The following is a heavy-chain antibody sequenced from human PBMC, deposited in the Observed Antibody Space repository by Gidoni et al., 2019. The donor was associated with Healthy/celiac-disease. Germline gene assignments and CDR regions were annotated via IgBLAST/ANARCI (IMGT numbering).Heavy chain of an antibody. J-gene: IGHJ3*02. V-gene: IGHV3-9*01. D-gene: IGHD3-10*01. CDR3: AKTMVRGVILFFGAFDI. CDR2: SSLNSGSI. CDR1: GFTFADYA. Sequence: EVQLVESGGGLVQPGRALRRSCAASGFTFADYAMHWVRQAPGKGLEWVSGSSLNSGSIGYADSVKGRFTISRDNAKNSLYLQMNSLRAEDTALYYCAKTMVRGVILFFGAFDIWGQGTMVTVSS.